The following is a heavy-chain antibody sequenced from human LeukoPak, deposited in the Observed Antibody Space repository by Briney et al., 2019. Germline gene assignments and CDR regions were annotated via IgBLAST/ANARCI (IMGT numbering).Heavy chain of an antibody. Sequence: SETLSLTCTISGGSFSDSSWSWIRQPPGKGLEWVGEISHSGRTNYDPSLKSRVTISADTSKNQFSLRLSSVTAADTAVYYCAKGRRFLSLTLVRGGPDYWGQGTLVTVSS. J-gene: IGHJ4*02. D-gene: IGHD3-10*01. CDR3: AKGRRFLSLTLVRGGPDY. CDR1: GGSFSDSS. CDR2: ISHSGRT. V-gene: IGHV4-34*01.